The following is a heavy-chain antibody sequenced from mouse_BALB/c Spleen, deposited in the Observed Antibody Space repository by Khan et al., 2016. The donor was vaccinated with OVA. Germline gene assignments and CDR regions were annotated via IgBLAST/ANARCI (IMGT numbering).Heavy chain of an antibody. V-gene: IGHV5-6*01. Sequence: VQLKESGGDLVEPGGSLKLSCAASGFTFSTYGMSWVRQTPDKRLEWVATISTGGHYTYYPASVRGRFTISRDNAKNTLYLQMTSLKSEDTAMFYCARLAYYYDSEGFAYWGQGTLVTVSA. CDR3: ARLAYYYDSEGFAY. CDR2: ISTGGHYT. J-gene: IGHJ3*01. CDR1: GFTFSTYG. D-gene: IGHD1-1*01.